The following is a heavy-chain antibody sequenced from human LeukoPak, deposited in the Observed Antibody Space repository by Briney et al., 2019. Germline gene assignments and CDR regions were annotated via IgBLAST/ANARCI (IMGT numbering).Heavy chain of an antibody. J-gene: IGHJ4*02. CDR2: ISGSGGST. V-gene: IGHV3-23*01. CDR1: GFTFSSYA. Sequence: GGSLRLSCAASGFTFSSYAMSWARQAPGKGLEWVSAISGSGGSTYYADSVKGRFTTSRDNSKNTLYLQMNSLRAEDTAVYYCAKLAPDVDIVATIHFDYWGQGTLVTVSS. D-gene: IGHD5-12*01. CDR3: AKLAPDVDIVATIHFDY.